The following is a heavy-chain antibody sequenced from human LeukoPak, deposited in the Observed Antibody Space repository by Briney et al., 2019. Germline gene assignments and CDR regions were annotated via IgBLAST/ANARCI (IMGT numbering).Heavy chain of an antibody. CDR2: IIPILGTA. D-gene: IGHD2-15*01. CDR3: ARDAGSPDAFDI. Sequence: SVKVSCKASGGTFSSYAISWVRQAPGQGLEWMGRIIPILGTANYAQKFQGRVTITADKSTSTAYMELSSLRSEDTAVYYCARDAGSPDAFDIWGQGTMVTVSS. CDR1: GGTFSSYA. V-gene: IGHV1-69*04. J-gene: IGHJ3*02.